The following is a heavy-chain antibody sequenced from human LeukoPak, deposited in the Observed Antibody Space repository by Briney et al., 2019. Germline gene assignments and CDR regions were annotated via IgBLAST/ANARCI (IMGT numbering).Heavy chain of an antibody. CDR2: MSSNRGTI. J-gene: IGHJ4*02. Sequence: GGSLRLSCTASGFTFSSYSMNWVRQAPGKGLEGVSYMSSNRGTINYADSVKGRFTISRDNGKNALYLQMNSLRVEDTAVYYCARIDGDYVPLDYWGQGTLVTVSS. CDR3: ARIDGDYVPLDY. V-gene: IGHV3-48*01. D-gene: IGHD4-17*01. CDR1: GFTFSSYS.